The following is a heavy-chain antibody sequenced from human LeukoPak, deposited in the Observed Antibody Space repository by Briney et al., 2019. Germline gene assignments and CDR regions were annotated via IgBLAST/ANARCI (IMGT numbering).Heavy chain of an antibody. V-gene: IGHV4-30-2*01. Sequence: SQTLSLTCTVSGGSISSGGYYWSWIRQPPGKGLEWIGYIYHSGSTSYNPSLKSRVTISVDRSKNQFSLKLSSVTAADTAVYFCARDLSLDYWGQGTLVTVSS. CDR1: GGSISSGGYY. CDR2: IYHSGST. CDR3: ARDLSLDY. J-gene: IGHJ4*02. D-gene: IGHD2/OR15-2a*01.